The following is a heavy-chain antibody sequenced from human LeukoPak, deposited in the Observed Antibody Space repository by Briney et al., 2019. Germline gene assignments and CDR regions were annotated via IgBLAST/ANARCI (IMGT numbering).Heavy chain of an antibody. D-gene: IGHD6-19*01. CDR2: INTNTGNP. J-gene: IGHJ6*02. CDR3: ARPSVAGVYYYGMGV. Sequence: ASVKVSCKASGYTFTSYAMNWVRQAPGQGLEWMGWINTNTGNPTYAQGFTGRFVFSLDTSVSTAYQQISSLKAEDTAVYYCARPSVAGVYYYGMGVWAQGTTVTVSS. V-gene: IGHV7-4-1*02. CDR1: GYTFTSYA.